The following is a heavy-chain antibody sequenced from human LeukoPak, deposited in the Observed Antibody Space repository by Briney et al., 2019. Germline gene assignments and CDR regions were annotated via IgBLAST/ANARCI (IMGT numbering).Heavy chain of an antibody. J-gene: IGHJ4*02. CDR2: IYYSGST. CDR3: ARDLGLISDY. Sequence: PSETLSLTCTVSGGSISSYYWSWIRQPPGKGLEWIGYIYYSGSTNYNPSLKSRVTISVDTSKNQFSLKLSSVTAADTAVYYCARDLGLISDYWGQGTLVTVSS. V-gene: IGHV4-59*01. CDR1: GGSISSYY. D-gene: IGHD2-8*01.